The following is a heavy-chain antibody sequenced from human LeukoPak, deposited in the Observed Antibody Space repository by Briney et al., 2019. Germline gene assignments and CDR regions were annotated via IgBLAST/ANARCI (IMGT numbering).Heavy chain of an antibody. J-gene: IGHJ4*02. CDR2: IYYSGST. CDR1: GGSISSSSYY. V-gene: IGHV4-39*07. CDR3: ARDHIVATFIDY. D-gene: IGHD5-12*01. Sequence: SETLSLTSTVSGGSISSSSYYWGWIRQPPGKGLEWIGSIYYSGSTYYNPSLKSRVTISVDTSKNQFSLKLSSVTAADTAVYYCARDHIVATFIDYWGQGTLVTVSS.